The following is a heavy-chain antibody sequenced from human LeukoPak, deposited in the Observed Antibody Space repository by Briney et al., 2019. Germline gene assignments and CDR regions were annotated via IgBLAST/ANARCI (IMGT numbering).Heavy chain of an antibody. Sequence: SVKVSCKASGGTFSSYAISWVRQAPGQGLEWMGGIIPIFGTANYAQKFQGRVTITADKSTSTAYMELSSLRAEDTAVYYCAKDSYYYDNSGYYPYYYYYYMDVWGKGTTVTVSS. J-gene: IGHJ6*03. V-gene: IGHV1-69*06. CDR3: AKDSYYYDNSGYYPYYYYYYMDV. D-gene: IGHD3-22*01. CDR2: IIPIFGTA. CDR1: GGTFSSYA.